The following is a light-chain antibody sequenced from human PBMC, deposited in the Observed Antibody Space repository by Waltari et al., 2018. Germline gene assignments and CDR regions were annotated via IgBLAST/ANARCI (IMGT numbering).Light chain of an antibody. CDR2: AAS. J-gene: IGKJ1*01. V-gene: IGKV3-20*01. Sequence: EIVLPPSPGTLSLSPGERATLSCRASQSVSRTLAWDQQKPGPAPGLLIYAASTRAPGIPDRFSGSGSGTDFSLTISRLEPEDFAVYYCQHYVRLPATFGQGTKVEIK. CDR3: QHYVRLPAT. CDR1: QSVSRT.